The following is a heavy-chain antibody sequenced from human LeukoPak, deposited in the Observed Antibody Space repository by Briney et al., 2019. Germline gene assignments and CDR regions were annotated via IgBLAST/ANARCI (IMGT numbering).Heavy chain of an antibody. D-gene: IGHD1-14*01. CDR1: GFTFSNAW. CDR3: TTVLNPFRNYFDY. Sequence: GGSLRLSCAASGFTFSNAWMSWVRQAPGKGLEWVGRIKSKTDGGTTDYAAPVKGRFTIARDDSKNTLYLQMNSLKTEDTAVYFCTTVLNPFRNYFDYWGQGTLVTVSS. J-gene: IGHJ4*02. V-gene: IGHV3-15*01. CDR2: IKSKTDGGTT.